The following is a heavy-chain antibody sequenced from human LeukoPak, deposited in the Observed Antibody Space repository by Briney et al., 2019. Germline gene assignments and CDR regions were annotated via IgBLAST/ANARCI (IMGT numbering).Heavy chain of an antibody. CDR2: ISGSGIST. D-gene: IGHD5-18*01. J-gene: IGHJ4*02. Sequence: GGSLRLSCAASGFTFSSYAMSWVRQAPGKGLEWVSAISGSGISTYYADSVKGRFTISRDNSKNTLYLQMNSVRAEDTAVYYCAKGVGGYSYGPRIDYWGQGTLVTVSS. CDR1: GFTFSSYA. CDR3: AKGVGGYSYGPRIDY. V-gene: IGHV3-23*01.